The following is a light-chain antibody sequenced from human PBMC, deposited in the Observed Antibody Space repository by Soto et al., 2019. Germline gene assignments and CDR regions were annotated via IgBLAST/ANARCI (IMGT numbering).Light chain of an antibody. CDR3: QQRTDWPLT. CDR1: QSLSSY. Sequence: EIVLTQSPATLSLSPGERATLSCRASQSLSSYLAWYQQRRGQAPRLLICDASRRATGIPARFSGSGSGTDFSLSVSNLEPRDFAVYYWQQRTDWPLTVGGGTKVEIK. CDR2: DAS. V-gene: IGKV3-11*01. J-gene: IGKJ4*01.